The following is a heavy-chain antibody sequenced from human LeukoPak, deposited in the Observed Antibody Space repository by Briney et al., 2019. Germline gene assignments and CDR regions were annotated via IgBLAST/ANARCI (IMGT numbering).Heavy chain of an antibody. CDR3: ARPSRGYSYEFDY. CDR1: GGPISSSSYY. J-gene: IGHJ4*02. V-gene: IGHV4-39*01. D-gene: IGHD5-18*01. Sequence: SETLSLTCTVSGGPISSSSYYWGWIRQPPGKGLEWIGSIYYSGSTYYNPSLKSRVTISVDTSKNQFSLKLSSVTAADTAVYYCARPSRGYSYEFDYWGQGTLVTVSS. CDR2: IYYSGST.